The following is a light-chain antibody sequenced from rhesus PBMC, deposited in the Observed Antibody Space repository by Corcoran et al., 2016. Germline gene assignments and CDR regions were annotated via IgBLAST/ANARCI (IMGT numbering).Light chain of an antibody. CDR2: GAS. V-gene: IGKV3-24*01. Sequence: EIVMTQSPATLSLSPGERATLSCRASQSVSSSLAWYQQKPGQAPRPLLYGASRRATGIPDRFSGRGSGTDFTLTISSLEPEDVAVYYCLQHSNWPRTFGQGTKVEIK. CDR1: QSVSSS. J-gene: IGKJ1*01. CDR3: LQHSNWPRT.